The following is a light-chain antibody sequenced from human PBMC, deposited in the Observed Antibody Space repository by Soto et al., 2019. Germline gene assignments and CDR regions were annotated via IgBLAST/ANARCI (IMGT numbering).Light chain of an antibody. J-gene: IGKJ1*01. Sequence: IVLTQSPATLSLSPGEGATLSCRASQSVSSYLAWYQQKPGQAPRLLIYDASNRATGIPARFSGSGSGTDFTLIISSLGPEDFAVYYCQQRSNWPVTFGLGTKVEV. CDR2: DAS. CDR1: QSVSSY. CDR3: QQRSNWPVT. V-gene: IGKV3-11*01.